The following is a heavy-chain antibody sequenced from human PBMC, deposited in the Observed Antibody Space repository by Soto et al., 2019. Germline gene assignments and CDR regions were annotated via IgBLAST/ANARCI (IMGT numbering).Heavy chain of an antibody. CDR2: ISAYNGQT. Sequence: QVKLEQSGPEVKKPGASVNVSCKASGYSYTSYGISWVRQAPGQGLGWMGWISAYNGQTKPAQRFWGRVACTTDASTSTACMQLRSLRSDDTAMYYCARDTRKELWIDGLNSMDVWGQGTAVTV. D-gene: IGHD3-16*01. CDR1: GYSYTSYG. J-gene: IGHJ6*02. V-gene: IGHV1-18*01. CDR3: ARDTRKELWIDGLNSMDV.